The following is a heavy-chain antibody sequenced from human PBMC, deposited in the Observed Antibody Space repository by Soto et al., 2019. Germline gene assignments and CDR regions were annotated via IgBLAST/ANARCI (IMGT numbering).Heavy chain of an antibody. CDR1: GYTFIGYY. Sequence: QVQLVQSGAEVKKPGASVNISCKASGYTFIGYYMNWVRQAPGQGLEWMGWINPSTGGAHSAQKFQGWVTMTSDRSSRTAYVELRGLKSDASAVYYCARASGRDYYYGMGVWGQGTTVIVSS. V-gene: IGHV1-2*04. J-gene: IGHJ6*02. CDR3: ARASGRDYYYGMGV. CDR2: INPSTGGA.